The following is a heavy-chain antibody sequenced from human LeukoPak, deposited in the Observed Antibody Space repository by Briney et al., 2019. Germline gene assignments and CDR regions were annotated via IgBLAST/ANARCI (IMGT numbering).Heavy chain of an antibody. CDR3: ARRRDSHWCFDL. D-gene: IGHD2-15*01. J-gene: IGHJ2*01. CDR2: IYPGDSDT. Sequence: GESLKISCKGSGYSFSNYWIGWVRQMPGKGLEWMAFIYPGDSDTRYSPSFQGQVTISADKSISTAYLQWSSLKASDTAMYYCARRRDSHWCFDLWGRGTLVTVSS. CDR1: GYSFSNYW. V-gene: IGHV5-51*01.